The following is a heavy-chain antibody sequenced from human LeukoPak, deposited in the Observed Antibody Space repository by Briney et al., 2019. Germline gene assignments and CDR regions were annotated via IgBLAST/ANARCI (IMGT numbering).Heavy chain of an antibody. J-gene: IGHJ4*02. D-gene: IGHD6-13*01. CDR3: ARARKLSVAAAGMADY. CDR1: GGSISSYY. V-gene: IGHV4-59*01. Sequence: PSETLSLTCTVSGGSISSYYWSWIRQSPGKGLEWIGYIYYSGSTNYNPSLKSRVTISVDTSKNQFSLKLSSVTAADTAVYYCARARKLSVAAAGMADYWGQGTLVTVSS. CDR2: IYYSGST.